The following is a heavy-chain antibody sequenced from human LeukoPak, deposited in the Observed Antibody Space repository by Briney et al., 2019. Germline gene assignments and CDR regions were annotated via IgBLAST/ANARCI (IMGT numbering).Heavy chain of an antibody. D-gene: IGHD5-18*01. CDR1: GFTFSSYG. CDR3: AKDLRLLGGDGTFDI. V-gene: IGHV3-30*18. J-gene: IGHJ3*02. CDR2: ISSDGSKQ. Sequence: QPGGSLRLSCAASGFTFSSYGMHWVRQAPGKGLEWVAVISSDGSKQYYADSVKGRFTISRDNSKNTLYLQMNSLRAEDTAVYYCAKDLRLLGGDGTFDIWGQGTMVTVSS.